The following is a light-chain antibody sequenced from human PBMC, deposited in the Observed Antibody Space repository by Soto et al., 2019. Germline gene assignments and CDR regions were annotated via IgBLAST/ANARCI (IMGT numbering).Light chain of an antibody. Sequence: EMVMTQSPATLSVSPGERATLSCTASQSVNSNLAWYQQKPGQAPRLLIYGASTRATSIPARFSGSGSGTDFTLTISSLQSEDFAIYYCQHYNNWPETFGQGNKVEIK. CDR1: QSVNSN. CDR2: GAS. V-gene: IGKV3-15*01. CDR3: QHYNNWPET. J-gene: IGKJ1*01.